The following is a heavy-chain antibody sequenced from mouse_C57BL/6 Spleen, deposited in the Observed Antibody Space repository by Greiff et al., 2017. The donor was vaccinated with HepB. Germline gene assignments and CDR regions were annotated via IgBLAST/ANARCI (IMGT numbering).Heavy chain of an antibody. CDR2: ILPGSGST. J-gene: IGHJ4*01. CDR1: GYTFTGYW. V-gene: IGHV1-9*01. CDR3: AISGYEGYYPYAMDY. D-gene: IGHD2-3*01. Sequence: QVQLQESGAELMKPGASVKLSCKATGYTFTGYWIEWVKQRPGHGLEWIGEILPGSGSTNYNEKFKGKATFTADTSSNTAYMQRSSLTTEDSAIDYGAISGYEGYYPYAMDYWGQGASVTVSS.